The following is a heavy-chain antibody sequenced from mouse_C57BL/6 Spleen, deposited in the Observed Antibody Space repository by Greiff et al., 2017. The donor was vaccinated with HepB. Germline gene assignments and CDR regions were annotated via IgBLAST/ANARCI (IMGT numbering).Heavy chain of an antibody. J-gene: IGHJ2*01. D-gene: IGHD2-1*01. CDR1: GFTFSDYG. CDR2: ISSGSSTI. CDR3: ARPFYYGNYFDY. V-gene: IGHV5-17*01. Sequence: DVMLVESGGGLVKPGGSLKLSCAASGFTFSDYGMHWVRQAPEKGLEWVAYISSGSSTIYYADTVKGRFTISRDNAKNTLFLQMTSLRSEDTAMYYCARPFYYGNYFDYWGQGTTLTVSS.